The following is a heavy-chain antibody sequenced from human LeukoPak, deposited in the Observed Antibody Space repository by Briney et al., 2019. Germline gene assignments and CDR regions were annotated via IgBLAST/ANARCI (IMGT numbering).Heavy chain of an antibody. Sequence: TGGSLRLSCAASGFTFSSYSMNWVRQAPGKGLEWVANIKQDGSEKYYVDSVKGRFTISRDNAKNSLYLQMNSLRAEDTAVYYCARASTIFGPFDPWGQGTLVTVSS. J-gene: IGHJ5*02. CDR3: ARASTIFGPFDP. D-gene: IGHD3-3*01. CDR1: GFTFSSYS. V-gene: IGHV3-7*01. CDR2: IKQDGSEK.